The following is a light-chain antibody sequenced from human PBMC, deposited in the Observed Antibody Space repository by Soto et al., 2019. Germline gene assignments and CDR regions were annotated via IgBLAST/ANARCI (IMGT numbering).Light chain of an antibody. V-gene: IGKV3-20*01. J-gene: IGKJ1*01. Sequence: EIVLTQSPGTLSLSPGERATLSCRASRSVSNNYVAWYQRKPGQAPMLLIYGASSRATDIPRRFSGSGSGTDLTLTITRLEPEDFAVYYCQQYGSSPPTFGQGTKVESK. CDR2: GAS. CDR3: QQYGSSPPT. CDR1: RSVSNNY.